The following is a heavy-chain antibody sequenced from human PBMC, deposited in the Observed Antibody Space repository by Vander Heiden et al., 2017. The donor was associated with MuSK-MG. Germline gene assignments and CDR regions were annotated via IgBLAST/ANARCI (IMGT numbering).Heavy chain of an antibody. V-gene: IGHV3-23*01. J-gene: IGHJ4*02. Sequence: EVQLLASGGGLVQPGGSLRLCCAATRVTFISYAMSWVPQAPGKGRECVSAISGSGGSTYYADSVKGCVTISRDNPKNTLYLQMNSRSAEDKSVYFCAKPYYDNSGYYHGWPFDYWGQGTLVTVSS. CDR1: RVTFISYA. D-gene: IGHD3-22*01. CDR3: AKPYYDNSGYYHGWPFDY. CDR2: ISGSGGST.